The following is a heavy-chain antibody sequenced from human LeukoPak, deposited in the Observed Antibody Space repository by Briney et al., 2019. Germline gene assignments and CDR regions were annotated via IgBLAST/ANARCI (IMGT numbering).Heavy chain of an antibody. CDR3: ARESHCSGGSCYSGFYDY. Sequence: TSETLSLTCTVSGGSISSYYWSWIRQPPGKGLEWIGYIYYSGSTNYNPSLKSRVTMSVDTSKNQFSLKLSSVTAADTAVYYCARESHCSGGSCYSGFYDYWGQGTLVTVSS. J-gene: IGHJ4*02. CDR2: IYYSGST. D-gene: IGHD2-15*01. V-gene: IGHV4-59*12. CDR1: GGSISSYY.